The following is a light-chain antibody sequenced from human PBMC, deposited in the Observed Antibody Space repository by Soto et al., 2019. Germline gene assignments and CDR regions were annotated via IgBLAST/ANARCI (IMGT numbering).Light chain of an antibody. V-gene: IGKV1-5*03. Sequence: EIQMTQSPSTLSGSVGDRVTITCRASQSISSWLAWYQQKPGKAPKLLIYKASSLESGVPSRFSGSGSGTEFTLTISSLQPDDFATYYCQQYNSYWTFGQGTKVDIK. J-gene: IGKJ1*01. CDR2: KAS. CDR3: QQYNSYWT. CDR1: QSISSW.